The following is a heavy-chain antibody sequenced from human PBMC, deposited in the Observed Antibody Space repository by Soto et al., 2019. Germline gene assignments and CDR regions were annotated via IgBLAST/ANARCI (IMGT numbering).Heavy chain of an antibody. CDR1: GGTFSSYA. CDR2: IIPIFGTA. V-gene: IGHV1-69*13. J-gene: IGHJ4*02. Sequence: SVKVSCKASGGTFSSYAISWVRQAPGQGLEWMGGIIPIFGTANYAQKFQGRVTITADESTSTAYMELSSLRSEDTAVYYCARPRARLAYCGGDCYYHFDYWGQGTLVTVSS. CDR3: ARPRARLAYCGGDCYYHFDY. D-gene: IGHD2-21*02.